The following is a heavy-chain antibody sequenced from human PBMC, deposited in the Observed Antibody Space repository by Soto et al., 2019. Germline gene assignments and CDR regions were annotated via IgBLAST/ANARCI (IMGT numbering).Heavy chain of an antibody. CDR2: IYYSGST. Sequence: QVRLEESGPGLVKPSETLSLICSVSGGSVNNANYFWKWIRHHPENGLEWIGYIYYSGSTRYNPSFKTRATLSIDTSKNHFSLRLNSVTVADTAVYFCARDADYGGSRGGMDVWGRGTTVTVSS. J-gene: IGHJ6*02. V-gene: IGHV4-31*03. CDR3: ARDADYGGSRGGMDV. CDR1: GGSVNNANYF. D-gene: IGHD4-17*01.